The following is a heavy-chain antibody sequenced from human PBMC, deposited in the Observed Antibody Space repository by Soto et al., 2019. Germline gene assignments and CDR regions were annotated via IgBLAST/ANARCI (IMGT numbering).Heavy chain of an antibody. CDR3: ARPPTFSGSYFDALEI. D-gene: IGHD1-26*01. Sequence: PGESLKISCKGSGYSFTNYWIGWVRQMPGKGLEWMGIIYPGDSDTRYSPSFQGQVTISADKSISTAYLQWSSLKASDTAMYYCARPPTFSGSYFDALEIWGQGTLVTVSS. CDR2: IYPGDSDT. J-gene: IGHJ3*02. CDR1: GYSFTNYW. V-gene: IGHV5-51*01.